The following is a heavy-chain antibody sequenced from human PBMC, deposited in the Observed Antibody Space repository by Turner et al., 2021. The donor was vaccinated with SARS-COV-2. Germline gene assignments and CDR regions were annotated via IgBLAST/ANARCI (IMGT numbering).Heavy chain of an antibody. V-gene: IGHV3-30*03. CDR1: GVTFSSYG. CDR3: ARDLKAITMIVVDDYYYYYGMDV. Sequence: QVQLVESGGGVVQPGRSLRLPCAASGVTFSSYGLHWVRRAPGKGLEWVAVISYDGNNKYCADSVKGRFTISRDNSKNTLYLQMNSLRAEDTSVYYCARDLKAITMIVVDDYYYYYGMDVWGQGTTVTVSS. CDR2: ISYDGNNK. D-gene: IGHD3-22*01. J-gene: IGHJ6*02.